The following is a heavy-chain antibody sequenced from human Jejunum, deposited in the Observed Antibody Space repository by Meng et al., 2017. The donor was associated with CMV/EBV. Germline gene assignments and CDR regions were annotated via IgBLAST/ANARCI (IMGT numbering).Heavy chain of an antibody. J-gene: IGHJ4*02. CDR2: VNPDTGDT. V-gene: IGHV1-2*02. CDR1: GYTLTDYY. D-gene: IGHD3-16*01. Sequence: SGYTLTDYYMKWVRQAPGQGLEWMGWVNPDTGDTNYAQKFKGRVTVTRDMSINTVYMELTRMRADDTAVYYCAKDGGSVLDYYLDFWGQGTLVTVSS. CDR3: AKDGGSVLDYYLDF.